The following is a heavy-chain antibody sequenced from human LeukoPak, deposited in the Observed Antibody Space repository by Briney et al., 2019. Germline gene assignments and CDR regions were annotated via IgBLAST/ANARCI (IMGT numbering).Heavy chain of an antibody. J-gene: IGHJ4*02. CDR1: GFTFSSYA. Sequence: GGSLRLSCAASGFTFSSYAMSWVRQAPGNGLEWVSAISGSGGSTYYADSVKGRFTISRDNSKNTLYLQMNSLRAEDTAVYYCACGDGTTWGPFDYWGQGTLVTVSS. D-gene: IGHD1-1*01. CDR3: ACGDGTTWGPFDY. V-gene: IGHV3-23*01. CDR2: ISGSGGST.